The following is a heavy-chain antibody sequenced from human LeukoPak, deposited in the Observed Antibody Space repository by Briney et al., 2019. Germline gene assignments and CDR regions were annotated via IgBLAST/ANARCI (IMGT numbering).Heavy chain of an antibody. J-gene: IGHJ6*03. CDR2: INHSGSF. CDR3: ARRMGRRFGERYYYYHYMDV. V-gene: IGHV4-34*01. D-gene: IGHD3-10*01. CDR1: GGSINPHY. Sequence: SETLSLTCSVSGGSINPHYWSWIRQPPGKGLEWIGEINHSGSFNYNSSLKSRVTISVDTSKNQFSLKLSSVTAADTAVYYCARRMGRRFGERYYYYHYMDVWGKGTTVTISS.